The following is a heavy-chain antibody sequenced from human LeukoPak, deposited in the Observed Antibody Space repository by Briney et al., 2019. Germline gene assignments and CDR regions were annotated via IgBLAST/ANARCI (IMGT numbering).Heavy chain of an antibody. CDR3: AGGSRYFDY. CDR1: HGSISPYY. D-gene: IGHD3-16*01. V-gene: IGHV4-59*08. J-gene: IGHJ4*02. CDR2: TFYNGST. Sequence: SETLSLTCTISHGSISPYYWSWIRQSPGKRLDWIGYTFYNGSTNYNPSLKSRVTISLDTSRNRVTLKLSSVTATDTAVYYCAGGSRYFDYWGQGTLVTVSS.